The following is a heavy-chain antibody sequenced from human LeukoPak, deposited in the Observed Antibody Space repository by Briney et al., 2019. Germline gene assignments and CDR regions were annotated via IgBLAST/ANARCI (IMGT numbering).Heavy chain of an antibody. CDR2: THASGSF. J-gene: IGHJ4*02. V-gene: IGHV4-61*02. Sequence: SQTLCLSCTVSGDSISSDTYYWSWIRQPAGKGLQWIGRTHASGSFMYNPSLKSRLTISIDTSKKQFSLKLSSVTDADTAVYYCARRARDWYSPIEYWGPGTLVTVSS. CDR1: GDSISSDTYY. D-gene: IGHD2-21*02. CDR3: ARRARDWYSPIEY.